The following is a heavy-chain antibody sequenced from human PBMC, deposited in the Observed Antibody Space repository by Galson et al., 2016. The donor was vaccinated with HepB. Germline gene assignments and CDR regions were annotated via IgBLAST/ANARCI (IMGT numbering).Heavy chain of an antibody. V-gene: IGHV3-30-3*01. D-gene: IGHD3-9*01. J-gene: IGHJ4*02. Sequence: SMRLSCAASGFTFSNYAMHCVRQSPGKGLEWAAVISYEGNNKYYSDSVKGRFTISRDNAKNTLYLQMNSLTAEDTAVYYCARDSGFFDAFDNWGQGTLVTVSS. CDR1: GFTFSNYA. CDR3: ARDSGFFDAFDN. CDR2: ISYEGNNK.